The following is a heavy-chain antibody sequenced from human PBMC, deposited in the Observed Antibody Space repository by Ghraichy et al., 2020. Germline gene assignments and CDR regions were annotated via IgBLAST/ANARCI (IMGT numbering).Heavy chain of an antibody. CDR1: GFTFSGYW. D-gene: IGHD2-2*02. CDR3: ATYCRSASCYTRFDY. J-gene: IGHJ4*02. CDR2: IKEDGSDK. V-gene: IGHV3-7*01. Sequence: GGSLRLSCVASGFTFSGYWMSWVRQAPGKGPEWVANIKEDGSDKVYVDSVKGRFTVSRDNGKNSLYLQMTSLRAEDTAIYYCATYCRSASCYTRFDYWGQGTLVTVSS.